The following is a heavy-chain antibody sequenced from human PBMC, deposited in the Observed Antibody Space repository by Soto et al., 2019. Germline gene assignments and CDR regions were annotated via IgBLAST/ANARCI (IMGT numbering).Heavy chain of an antibody. CDR1: GFTFSSYW. CDR3: ARDIVVLVGATEVSDF. J-gene: IGHJ4*02. CDR2: IKGDGSET. D-gene: IGHD2-15*01. V-gene: IGHV3-7*01. Sequence: EVQLVESGGGLVQPGGSLRLSCAASGFTFSSYWMSWARQAPGKELQWVANIKGDGSETYHPDFVKGRFTVSRDNAQNSLFLQMNSLRDEDTAVYYCARDIVVLVGATEVSDFWGQGTLVTVSS.